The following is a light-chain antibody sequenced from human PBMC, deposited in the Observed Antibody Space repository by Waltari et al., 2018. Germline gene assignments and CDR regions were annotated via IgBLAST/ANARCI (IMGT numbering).Light chain of an antibody. CDR1: SSDAGGSTF. Sequence: QSALTQPPPASGPPRPSVPISCTRTSSDAGGSTFFSWYQQHPGRAPKLMIYEVNQRPSGVPDRFSGSKSGNTASLTVSGLQAEDEADYYCSSYAGSNNLVFGTGTKVTVL. V-gene: IGLV2-8*01. CDR3: SSYAGSNNLV. CDR2: EVN. J-gene: IGLJ1*01.